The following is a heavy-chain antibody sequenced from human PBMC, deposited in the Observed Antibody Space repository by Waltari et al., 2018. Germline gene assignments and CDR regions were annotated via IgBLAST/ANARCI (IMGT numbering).Heavy chain of an antibody. CDR2: IYPGDSHT. J-gene: IGHJ3*02. CDR3: ARQVEQPDAFDI. D-gene: IGHD6-13*01. CDR1: GYTFNLYW. V-gene: IGHV5-51*01. Sequence: EVQLLPSGDEVTHPGEPPKTSCKGSGYTFNLYWTFYERPMHGKGLEWMGIIYPGDSHTRYSPSFQGQVTISADKSISTAYLQWSSLKASDTAMYYCARQVEQPDAFDIWGQGTMVTVSS.